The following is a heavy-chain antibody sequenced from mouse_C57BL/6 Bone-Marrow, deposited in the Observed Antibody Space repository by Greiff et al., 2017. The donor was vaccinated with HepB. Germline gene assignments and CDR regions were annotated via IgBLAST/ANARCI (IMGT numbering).Heavy chain of an antibody. CDR1: GFTFSDYY. D-gene: IGHD1-1*01. Sequence: EVKLMESGGGLVQPGGSLKLSCAASGFTFSDYYMYWVRQTPEKRLEWVAYISNGGGSTYYPDTVKGRFTISRDNAKNTLYLQMSRLKSEDTAMYYCARHRYGSSYSYWYFDVWGTGTTVTVSS. J-gene: IGHJ1*03. V-gene: IGHV5-12*01. CDR3: ARHRYGSSYSYWYFDV. CDR2: ISNGGGST.